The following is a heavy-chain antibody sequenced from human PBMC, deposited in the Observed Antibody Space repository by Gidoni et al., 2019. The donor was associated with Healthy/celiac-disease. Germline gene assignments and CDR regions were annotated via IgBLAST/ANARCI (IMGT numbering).Heavy chain of an antibody. J-gene: IGHJ4*02. CDR1: GFTFDDYA. CDR3: AKSLGSSGYYDFDY. V-gene: IGHV3-9*01. Sequence: EVQLVESGGGLVQPGRSLRLSCSASGFTFDDYAMHWVRQAPGKGLEWVSGISWNSGSIGYADSVKGRFTISRDNAKNSLYLQMNSLRAEDTALYYCAKSLGSSGYYDFDYWGQGTLVTVSS. CDR2: ISWNSGSI. D-gene: IGHD3-22*01.